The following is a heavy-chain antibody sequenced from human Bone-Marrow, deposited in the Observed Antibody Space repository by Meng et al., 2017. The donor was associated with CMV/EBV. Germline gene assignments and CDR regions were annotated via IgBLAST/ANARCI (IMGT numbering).Heavy chain of an antibody. CDR1: GGSVSSGSYY. V-gene: IGHV4-61*01. CDR2: IYYSGST. J-gene: IGHJ6*02. CDR3: ARVPSWVGATTDYGMDV. Sequence: SETLSLTCTVSGGSVSSGSYYWSWIRQPPGKGLEWIGYIYYSGSTNYNPSLKSRVTISVDTSKNQFSLKLSSVTAADTAVYYCARVPSWVGATTDYGMDVWGQGTTVTVSS. D-gene: IGHD1-26*01.